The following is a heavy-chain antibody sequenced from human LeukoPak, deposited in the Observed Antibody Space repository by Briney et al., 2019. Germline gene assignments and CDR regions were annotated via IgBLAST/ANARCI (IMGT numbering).Heavy chain of an antibody. CDR2: INPDSGDT. Sequence: ASVNVSCKASGYTFTGYYMHWVRQAPGQGLEWMGSINPDSGDTNYAQNLQGRVTMTRDTSINTAYLDLSRLRSDDTAVYYCAIMGDTFDIWGQGTKVTVSS. CDR1: GYTFTGYY. D-gene: IGHD2-8*01. J-gene: IGHJ3*02. V-gene: IGHV1-2*02. CDR3: AIMGDTFDI.